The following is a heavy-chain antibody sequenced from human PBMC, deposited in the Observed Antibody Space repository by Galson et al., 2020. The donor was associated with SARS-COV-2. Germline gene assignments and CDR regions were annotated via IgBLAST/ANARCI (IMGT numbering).Heavy chain of an antibody. CDR2: INHSGST. Sequence: SETLSLTCAVYGGSFSDYYWSWIRQPPGKGLEWIGEINHSGSTIHNPSLKSRVSLSVDTSKNQCALKLSSMTSADTAVYCCARVLFGMDGWGQGTKVTVSS. CDR3: ARVLFGMDG. V-gene: IGHV4-34*01. J-gene: IGHJ6*02. CDR1: GGSFSDYY.